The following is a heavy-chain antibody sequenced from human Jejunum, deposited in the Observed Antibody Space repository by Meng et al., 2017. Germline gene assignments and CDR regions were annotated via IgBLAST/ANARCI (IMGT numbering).Heavy chain of an antibody. CDR1: GVSISSIYW. CDR3: ARSPQYYDSSGFAFDP. J-gene: IGHJ5*02. Sequence: QVQLQEAGPGLVKPSGTLSLTCAVSGVSISSIYWWSWVRQPPGKGLEWIGQIYQTGSTNYNPSLQSRVTMSVDKSKNQFSLKLSSVTAADTAVYYCARSPQYYDSSGFAFDPWGQGTLVTVSS. V-gene: IGHV4-4*02. CDR2: IYQTGST. D-gene: IGHD3-22*01.